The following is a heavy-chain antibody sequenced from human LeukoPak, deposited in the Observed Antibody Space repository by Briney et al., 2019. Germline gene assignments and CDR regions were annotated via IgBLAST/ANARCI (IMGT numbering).Heavy chain of an antibody. J-gene: IGHJ6*04. V-gene: IGHV3-74*01. CDR2: INSDGSST. CDR1: GFTFSSYW. D-gene: IGHD2-2*01. Sequence: GGSLRLSCAASGFTFSSYWMHWVRQAPGKGLVWVSRINSDGSSTSYADSVKGRFTISRDNAKNTLYLQMNSLRADDTAVYYCARGGVVVPAAPPKTYYYGMDVWGKGTTVTVSS. CDR3: ARGGVVVPAAPPKTYYYGMDV.